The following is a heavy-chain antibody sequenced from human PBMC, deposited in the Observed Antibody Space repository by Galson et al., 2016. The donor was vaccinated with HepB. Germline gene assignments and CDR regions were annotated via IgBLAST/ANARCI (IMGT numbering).Heavy chain of an antibody. CDR1: GYTFTRYG. J-gene: IGHJ6*02. CDR2: ISGYKGNT. V-gene: IGHV1-18*01. CDR3: AAHSKNFYGMDV. Sequence: SVKVSCKVSGYTFTRYGISWVRQAPGQGPEWMAWISGYKGNTNYEQKFQDRVTLTTDTSTSTAYMELRSLTSDDTAVYYCAAHSKNFYGMDVWGQGTTVTVSS. D-gene: IGHD4-11*01.